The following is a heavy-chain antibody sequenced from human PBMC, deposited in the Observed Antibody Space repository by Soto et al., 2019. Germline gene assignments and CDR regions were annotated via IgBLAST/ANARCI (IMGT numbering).Heavy chain of an antibody. J-gene: IGHJ6*02. V-gene: IGHV1-69*06. CDR2: IIPIFGTA. CDR1: GGTFSSYA. CDR3: ARGQGGYCSGGSCAYYYYYGMDV. Sequence: QVQLVQSGAEVKKPGSSVKVSCKASGGTFSSYAISWVRQAPGQGLEWMGGIIPIFGTANYAQKFQGRVTITADKSTSTAYMELSSLRSEDTAVYYCARGQGGYCSGGSCAYYYYYGMDVWGQGTTGTVSS. D-gene: IGHD2-15*01.